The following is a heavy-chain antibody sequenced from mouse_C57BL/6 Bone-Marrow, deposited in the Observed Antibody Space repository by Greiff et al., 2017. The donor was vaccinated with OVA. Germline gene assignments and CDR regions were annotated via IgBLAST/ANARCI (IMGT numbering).Heavy chain of an antibody. D-gene: IGHD1-1*01. CDR2: IYPGSGST. Sequence: VQLQQPGAELVKPGASVKMSCKASGYTFTSYWITWVKQRPGQGLEWIGDIYPGSGSTNYNEKFKSKATLTVDTSSSTAYMQLSSLTAEDSAVYYCARGYTGYYAMDYWGQGTSGTVSS. V-gene: IGHV1-55*01. CDR1: GYTFTSYW. J-gene: IGHJ4*01. CDR3: ARGYTGYYAMDY.